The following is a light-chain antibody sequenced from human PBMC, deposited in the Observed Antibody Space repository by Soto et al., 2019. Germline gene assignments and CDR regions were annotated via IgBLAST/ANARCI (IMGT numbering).Light chain of an antibody. Sequence: SYELTQPPSVSVSPGQTASITCSGDKLGEKYACWYQQRPGQSPVLVIYQDNKRPSGIPERFSGSNSGNTATLTISGTQAMDEADYSCQAWDSSTAVFGGGTKLTVL. V-gene: IGLV3-1*01. CDR1: KLGEKY. J-gene: IGLJ2*01. CDR2: QDN. CDR3: QAWDSSTAV.